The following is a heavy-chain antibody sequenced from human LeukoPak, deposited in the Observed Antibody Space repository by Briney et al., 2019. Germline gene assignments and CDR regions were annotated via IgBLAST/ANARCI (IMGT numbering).Heavy chain of an antibody. V-gene: IGHV4-34*01. CDR1: GGSFSGYY. J-gene: IGHJ4*02. Sequence: SETLSLTCAVYGGSFSGYYWSWIRQPPGKGLEWIGEINHSGSTNYNPSLKSRVTISVDTSKNQFSLKLSSVTAADTAVYYCAIFPRGGLRTPFDYWGQGTLVTVSS. CDR2: INHSGST. D-gene: IGHD5-12*01. CDR3: AIFPRGGLRTPFDY.